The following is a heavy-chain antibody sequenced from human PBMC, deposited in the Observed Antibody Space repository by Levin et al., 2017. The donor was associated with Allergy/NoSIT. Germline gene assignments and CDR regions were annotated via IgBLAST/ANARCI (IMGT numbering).Heavy chain of an antibody. CDR2: IWYNGINK. Sequence: SCAASGFTFNDYGFHWVRQAPGKGLEWVAVIWYNGINKYYADSVRGRFTASRDNFESTLYLQMDSLRAEDTAVYYCARISGGTYYLLDYWGQGTLVTVSS. V-gene: IGHV3-33*01. CDR1: GFTFNDYG. J-gene: IGHJ4*02. D-gene: IGHD1-26*01. CDR3: ARISGGTYYLLDY.